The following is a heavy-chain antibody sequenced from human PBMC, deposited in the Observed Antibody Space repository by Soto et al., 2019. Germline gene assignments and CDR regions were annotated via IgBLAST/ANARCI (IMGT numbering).Heavy chain of an antibody. J-gene: IGHJ5*02. CDR2: IYYSGST. Sequence: SETLSHTCTVSGGSISSYYWSWIRQPPGKGLEWIGYIYYSGSTNYNPSLKSRVTISVDTSKNQFSLKLSSVTAADTAVYYCARDQGRIAAAGGWFDPWGQGTLVTVSS. D-gene: IGHD6-13*01. V-gene: IGHV4-59*01. CDR3: ARDQGRIAAAGGWFDP. CDR1: GGSISSYY.